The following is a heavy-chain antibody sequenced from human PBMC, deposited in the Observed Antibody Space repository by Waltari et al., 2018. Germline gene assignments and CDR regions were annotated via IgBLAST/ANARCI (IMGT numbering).Heavy chain of an antibody. Sequence: QVQLVQSGAEVKKPRASVKVSCKASGYTFTSYGISWVRQGPGQGLEWMGWISAYNGNTNYAQKLQGRVTMTTDTSTSTAYMELRSLRSDDTAVYYCARGDIVVVPAADYYYYGMDVWGQGTTVTVSS. CDR1: GYTFTSYG. CDR3: ARGDIVVVPAADYYYYGMDV. D-gene: IGHD2-2*01. V-gene: IGHV1-18*01. J-gene: IGHJ6*02. CDR2: ISAYNGNT.